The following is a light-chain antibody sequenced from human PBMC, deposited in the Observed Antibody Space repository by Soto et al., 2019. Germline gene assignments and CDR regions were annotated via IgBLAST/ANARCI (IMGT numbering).Light chain of an antibody. CDR3: CSYAGSHTYV. CDR2: DVT. CDR1: SSDVGGHNY. Sequence: QSALTQPRSVSGSPAQSVTLSCAGTSSDVGGHNYVSWYQQHPGKAPKLIIYDVTKRPSGVPDRFSGSKSGNTASLTISGLQAEDEADYYCCSYAGSHTYVFGSGPKVTVL. J-gene: IGLJ1*01. V-gene: IGLV2-11*01.